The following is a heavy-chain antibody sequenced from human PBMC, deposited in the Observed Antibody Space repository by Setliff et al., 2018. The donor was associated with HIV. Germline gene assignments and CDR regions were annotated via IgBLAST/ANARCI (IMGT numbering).Heavy chain of an antibody. V-gene: IGHV4-31*01. Sequence: PSETLSLTCTVSGDSITSGNFFWSWIRRSPGKGLEWIGYIYFSGSATHNPTLKSPVSISVDTSKNQFYLTITSVTAADTAVYYCARGRVFCDGDSCYHFDYWGRGILVTVSS. D-gene: IGHD2-21*02. CDR2: IYFSGSA. J-gene: IGHJ4*02. CDR3: ARGRVFCDGDSCYHFDY. CDR1: GDSITSGNFF.